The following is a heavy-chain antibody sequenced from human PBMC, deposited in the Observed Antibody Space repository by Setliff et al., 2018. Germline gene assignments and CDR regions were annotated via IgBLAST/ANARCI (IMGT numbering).Heavy chain of an antibody. Sequence: ASVKVSCKASGYTFTSYDINWVRQATGQGLEWMGWMNPNSGNTGYAQKFQGRVTMTRDTSASTAYMELSSLRSEDTAVYYCARDGFEIVVVPAAIYYYYMDVWGKGTTVTVSS. CDR2: MNPNSGNT. D-gene: IGHD2-2*01. CDR1: GYTFTSYD. CDR3: ARDGFEIVVVPAAIYYYYMDV. V-gene: IGHV1-8*02. J-gene: IGHJ6*03.